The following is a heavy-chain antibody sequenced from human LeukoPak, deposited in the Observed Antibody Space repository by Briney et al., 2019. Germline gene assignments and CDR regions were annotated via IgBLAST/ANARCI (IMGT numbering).Heavy chain of an antibody. D-gene: IGHD6-6*01. J-gene: IGHJ6*02. CDR3: ARHREYSSPPDV. Sequence: SETLSLTCAVSGDSISTTRYHWGWIRQPPGKGLEWMASIFYTGSTYYNSSLKSRVTISVDTSKNQFSLKLTSVTAADTAVYYCARHREYSSPPDVWGQGTTVTVSS. CDR1: GDSISTTRYH. V-gene: IGHV4-39*01. CDR2: IFYTGST.